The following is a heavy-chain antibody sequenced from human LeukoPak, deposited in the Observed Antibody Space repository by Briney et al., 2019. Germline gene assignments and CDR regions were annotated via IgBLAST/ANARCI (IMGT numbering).Heavy chain of an antibody. Sequence: GGSLRLSCVTSGLTFTNHGFHWLRQAADKGLEWVAFVRNDGFDTYHSNSVKGRFSISRDNAKNTLSLQMNSLRVDDTAVYYCVKQDTGSYLGGYWGQGTLVTVSS. J-gene: IGHJ4*02. D-gene: IGHD1-26*01. CDR2: VRNDGFDT. CDR3: VKQDTGSYLGGY. CDR1: GLTFTNHG. V-gene: IGHV3-30*02.